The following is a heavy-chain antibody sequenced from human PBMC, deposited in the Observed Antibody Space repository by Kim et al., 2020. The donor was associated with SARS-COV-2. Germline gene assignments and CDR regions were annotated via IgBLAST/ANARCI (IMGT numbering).Heavy chain of an antibody. CDR3: ARDLYGSGSYYGPD. Sequence: YASSGEGRFTIARNNAKSSLYLQMNSMRAEDTAVYYCARDLYGSGSYYGPDWGQGTLVTVSS. D-gene: IGHD3-10*01. J-gene: IGHJ4*02. V-gene: IGHV3-21*01.